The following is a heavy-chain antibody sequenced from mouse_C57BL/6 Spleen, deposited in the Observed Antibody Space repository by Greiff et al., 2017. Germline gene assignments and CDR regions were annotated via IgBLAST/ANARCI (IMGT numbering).Heavy chain of an antibody. CDR3: AKLGQFAY. V-gene: IGHV5-4*01. Sequence: EVQRVESGGGLVKPGGSLKLSCAASGFTFSSYAMSWVRQTPEKRLEWVATISDGGSYTYYPDNVKGRFTISRDNAKNNLYLQMSHLKSEDTAMYYCAKLGQFAYWGQGTLVTVSA. CDR1: GFTFSSYA. D-gene: IGHD4-1*01. J-gene: IGHJ3*01. CDR2: ISDGGSYT.